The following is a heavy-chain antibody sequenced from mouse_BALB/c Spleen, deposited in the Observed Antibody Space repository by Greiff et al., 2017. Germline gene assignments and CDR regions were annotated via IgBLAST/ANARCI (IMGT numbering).Heavy chain of an antibody. D-gene: IGHD1-1*01. CDR3: ARVRYRAMDY. Sequence: EVKVVESGGGLVKPGGSLKLSCAASGFAFSSYDMSWVRQTPEKRLEWVAYISSGGGSTYYPDTVKGRFTISRDNAKNTLYLQMSSLKSEDTAMYYCARVRYRAMDYWGQGTSVTVSS. CDR2: ISSGGGST. J-gene: IGHJ4*01. CDR1: GFAFSSYD. V-gene: IGHV5-12-1*01.